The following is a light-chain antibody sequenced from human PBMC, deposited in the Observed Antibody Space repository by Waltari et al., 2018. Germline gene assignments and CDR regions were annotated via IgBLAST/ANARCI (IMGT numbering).Light chain of an antibody. CDR1: QSISSY. CDR3: QQYRDYPLT. J-gene: IGKJ4*01. Sequence: DIQMTQSPSSLSASVGDRVTITCRASQSISSYLNWYQQKPGKAPKLLIYAASYLQSGVPSRFSGSGSGTDFTLTISSLQPDDFATYYCQQYRDYPLTFGGGTNLEIK. CDR2: AAS. V-gene: IGKV1-39*01.